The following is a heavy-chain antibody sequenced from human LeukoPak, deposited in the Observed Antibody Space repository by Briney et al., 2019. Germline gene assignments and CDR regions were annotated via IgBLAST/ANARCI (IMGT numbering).Heavy chain of an antibody. D-gene: IGHD5-12*01. Sequence: ASVKVSCKVSGFTFTGYYIHWVRQAPGQGLEWMGWINPISGGTDYAQKFQGRVTMTRDTSISTAYMELSRLRSDDTAVYYCARPKWLRSSSYAFDIWGQGTMVTVSS. CDR3: ARPKWLRSSSYAFDI. V-gene: IGHV1-2*02. CDR1: GFTFTGYY. CDR2: INPISGGT. J-gene: IGHJ3*02.